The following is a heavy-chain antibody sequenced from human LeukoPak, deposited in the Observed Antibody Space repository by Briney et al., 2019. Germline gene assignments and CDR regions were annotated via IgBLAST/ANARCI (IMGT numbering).Heavy chain of an antibody. Sequence: PGGSLRLSCAASGFTFSSYAMHWVRQAPGKGLEWVAVISYDGSNKYYADSVKGRFTISRDNSKNTLYLRMNSLRAEDTAVYYRARAGGSYYNYPYYFDYWGQGTLVTVSS. V-gene: IGHV3-30-3*01. J-gene: IGHJ4*02. CDR3: ARAGGSYYNYPYYFDY. CDR2: ISYDGSNK. CDR1: GFTFSSYA. D-gene: IGHD3-10*01.